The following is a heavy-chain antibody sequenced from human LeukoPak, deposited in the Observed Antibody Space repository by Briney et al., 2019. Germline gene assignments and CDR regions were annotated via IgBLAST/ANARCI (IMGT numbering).Heavy chain of an antibody. D-gene: IGHD2/OR15-2a*01. V-gene: IGHV3-43*02. J-gene: IGHJ6*02. CDR3: ATWAFYHGLDV. CDR2: IRADGGRT. Sequence: GGSLRLSCAASGFTFGDYAMHWVRQAPGKGLEWVSLIRADGGRTYYADSVNGRFTISRDNSKNSLYLQMNSLRTDDTALYYCATWAFYHGLDVWGHGSTVTVSS. CDR1: GFTFGDYA.